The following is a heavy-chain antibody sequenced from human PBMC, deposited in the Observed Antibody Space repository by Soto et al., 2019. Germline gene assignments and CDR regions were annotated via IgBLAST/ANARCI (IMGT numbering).Heavy chain of an antibody. Sequence: QVQLQESGPGLVKPSETLSLTCTVSGGSITRGGYYWSWIRQHPGKGLEWIGYIYNSGTTYYNPSLKSGVTISVDTSKNQFSLKLTSVTAADTAVDYCARDPAPWGQGTLVTVSS. CDR1: GGSITRGGYY. J-gene: IGHJ5*02. CDR2: IYNSGTT. CDR3: ARDPAP. V-gene: IGHV4-31*03.